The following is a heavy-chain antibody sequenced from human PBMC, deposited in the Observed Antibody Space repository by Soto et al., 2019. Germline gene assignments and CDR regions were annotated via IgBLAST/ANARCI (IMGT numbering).Heavy chain of an antibody. V-gene: IGHV5-51*01. Sequence: PGESLKISCKASGYSFTNYWIAWMRQMPGKGLEWMGIIYPGDSDPRYSPSFQGQVTISADNSISTAYLQWSSLRASDTAMYYCARTAAAGKYYYGVDVWGQGTTVTVSS. CDR1: GYSFTNYW. J-gene: IGHJ6*02. CDR3: ARTAAAGKYYYGVDV. CDR2: IYPGDSDP. D-gene: IGHD6-13*01.